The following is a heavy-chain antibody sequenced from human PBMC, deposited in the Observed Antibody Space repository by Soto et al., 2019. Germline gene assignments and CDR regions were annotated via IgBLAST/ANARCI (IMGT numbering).Heavy chain of an antibody. CDR3: ARGFNWNDAAFY. V-gene: IGHV1-8*01. J-gene: IGHJ4*02. CDR1: GYTFTSYY. CDR2: MNPNSGNT. Sequence: ASVKVSCKASGYTFTSYYINWVRQATGQGLEWMGWMNPNSGNTGYAQKFQGRVTMTRNTSISTAYMELSSLRSEDTAVYYCARGFNWNDAAFYWGQGTLVAVSS. D-gene: IGHD1-20*01.